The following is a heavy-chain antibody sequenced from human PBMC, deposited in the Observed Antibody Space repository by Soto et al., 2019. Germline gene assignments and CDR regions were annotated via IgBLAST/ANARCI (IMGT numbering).Heavy chain of an antibody. D-gene: IGHD1-7*01. J-gene: IGHJ6*02. Sequence: ASVKVSCKASGYPFNSYDINWVRQAKGQGLEWMGWMNPNSGNTGYAQKFQGRVTITADKSTSTAYMELSSLRSEDTAVYYCARELHYYGMDVWGQGTTVTVSS. V-gene: IGHV1-8*01. CDR1: GYPFNSYD. CDR3: ARELHYYGMDV. CDR2: MNPNSGNT.